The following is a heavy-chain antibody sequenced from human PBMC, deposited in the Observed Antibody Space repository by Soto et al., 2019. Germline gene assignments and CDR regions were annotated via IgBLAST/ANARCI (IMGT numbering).Heavy chain of an antibody. J-gene: IGHJ4*02. CDR1: GFAFSSYG. CDR3: AKDRSRSWTFDY. D-gene: IGHD6-13*01. V-gene: IGHV3-30*18. CDR2: ISYDGSEK. Sequence: QVPLVESGGGVVQPGRSLRLSCAASGFAFSSYGMHWVRQAPGKGLEWVALISYDGSEKYYADSVKGRCTISRDDSKNTLYLQMDSLRDEDTAVYYCAKDRSRSWTFDYWGQGTLVTVSS.